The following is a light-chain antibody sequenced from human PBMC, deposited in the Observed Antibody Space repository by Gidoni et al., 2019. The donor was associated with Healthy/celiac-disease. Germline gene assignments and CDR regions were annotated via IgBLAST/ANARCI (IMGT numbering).Light chain of an antibody. V-gene: IGKV3-15*01. CDR1: QSVNSN. Sequence: DIVMTQSPAPLSVSPGERATLSCRASQSVNSNLAWYQQRPGQAPRLLIYGASTRATGIPARFSGSGSGTEFTLTISSLQSEDFAVYYCQQYNNWPLTFGGGTKVEIK. J-gene: IGKJ4*01. CDR2: GAS. CDR3: QQYNNWPLT.